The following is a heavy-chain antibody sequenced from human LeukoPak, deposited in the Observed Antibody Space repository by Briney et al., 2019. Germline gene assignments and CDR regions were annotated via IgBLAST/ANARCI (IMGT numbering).Heavy chain of an antibody. Sequence: ALVKVSCKASGYTFTGYYMHWVRQAPGQGLEWMGWINPNSGGTNYAQKFQGRVTMTRDTSISTAYMELSRLRSDDTAVYYCAVFSSSWYNLDYWGQGTLVTVSS. CDR1: GYTFTGYY. J-gene: IGHJ4*02. V-gene: IGHV1-2*02. D-gene: IGHD6-13*01. CDR3: AVFSSSWYNLDY. CDR2: INPNSGGT.